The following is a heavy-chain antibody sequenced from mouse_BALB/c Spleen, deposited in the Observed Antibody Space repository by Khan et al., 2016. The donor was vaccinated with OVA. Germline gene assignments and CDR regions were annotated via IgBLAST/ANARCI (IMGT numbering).Heavy chain of an antibody. CDR1: GFNIKDTY. CDR2: ITPANGNT. V-gene: IGHV14-3*02. J-gene: IGHJ1*01. Sequence: VQLKQSGAELVKPGASVKLSCTASGFNIKDTYIHWVKQRPKQGLEWIGRITPANGNTEYDPKFQGKATMRADTSSNTAYLQLSSLTSGDTAVYYGVSATYDRQNFDVWGAGTTVTVSS. D-gene: IGHD6-1*01. CDR3: VSATYDRQNFDV.